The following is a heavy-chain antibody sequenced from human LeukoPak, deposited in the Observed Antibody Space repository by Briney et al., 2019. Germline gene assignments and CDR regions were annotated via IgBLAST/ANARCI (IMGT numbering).Heavy chain of an antibody. CDR2: IYYSGNT. Sequence: SETLSLTCTVSGGSISSYYWSWIRQPPGKGLEWIGYIYYSGNTHYNPSLKSRVTISVDTSKNQFSLKLSSVTAADTAVYFCARARNYYDSSDYYYEGDAFDIWGQGTMVTVSS. CDR3: ARARNYYDSSDYYYEGDAFDI. V-gene: IGHV4-59*01. J-gene: IGHJ3*02. D-gene: IGHD3-22*01. CDR1: GGSISSYY.